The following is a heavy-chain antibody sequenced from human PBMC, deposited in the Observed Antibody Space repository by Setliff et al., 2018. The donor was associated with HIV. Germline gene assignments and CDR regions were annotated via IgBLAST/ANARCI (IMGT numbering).Heavy chain of an antibody. CDR3: ANPHDGGAFDV. J-gene: IGHJ3*01. D-gene: IGHD1-1*01. V-gene: IGHV1-69*13. Sequence: SVKVPCKASGGTFKDLAISWVRQAPGQGLEWMGGVIPSFATANYAQKFQGRITITADELTSTVYMDLNSLKSEDSAVYYCANPHDGGAFDVWGQGTAVTVSS. CDR2: VIPSFATA. CDR1: GGTFKDLA.